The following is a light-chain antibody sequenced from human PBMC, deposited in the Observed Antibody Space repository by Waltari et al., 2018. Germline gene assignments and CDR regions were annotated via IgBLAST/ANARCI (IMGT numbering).Light chain of an antibody. Sequence: DIQLTQSPSSPSASVGDRVTITCRASQGISTYLAWFQQKPGKAPKSLIYDVSSLLNGVATKFSGSGSGTDFTLTISNLQPEDCATYYCQQYHSYPLTFGGGTKVEIK. V-gene: IGKV1-16*02. CDR3: QQYHSYPLT. J-gene: IGKJ4*01. CDR2: DVS. CDR1: QGISTY.